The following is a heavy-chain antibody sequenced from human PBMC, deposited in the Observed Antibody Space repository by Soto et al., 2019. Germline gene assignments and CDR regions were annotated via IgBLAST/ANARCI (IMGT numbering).Heavy chain of an antibody. V-gene: IGHV3-23*01. D-gene: IGHD5-18*01. CDR1: GFTFKNFA. CDR2: VNGRGDSA. Sequence: HPGGSLRLSCAASGFTFKNFAMSWVRQAPGKGLEWVSAVNGRGDSAFYADSVKGRFSISRDTSKSTLYLHMSSLRADDTAIYYCAKEAGGSAALVTRYFDYWGQGTLVTVSS. CDR3: AKEAGGSAALVTRYFDY. J-gene: IGHJ4*02.